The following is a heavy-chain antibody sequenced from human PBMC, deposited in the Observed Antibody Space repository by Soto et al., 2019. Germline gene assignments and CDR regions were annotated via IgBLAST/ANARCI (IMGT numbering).Heavy chain of an antibody. CDR3: ARDSPEAPVVVMAYSADYYYGMDV. Sequence: GASVKVSCKDSGYTFTSNGISWVRQAPGQGLEWMGWISAYNGNTNYAQKLQGRVTMTTDTSTSTAYMELRSLRSDDTAVYYCARDSPEAPVVVMAYSADYYYGMDVWGQGTTVTVSS. V-gene: IGHV1-18*01. J-gene: IGHJ6*02. CDR1: GYTFTSNG. CDR2: ISAYNGNT. D-gene: IGHD3-22*01.